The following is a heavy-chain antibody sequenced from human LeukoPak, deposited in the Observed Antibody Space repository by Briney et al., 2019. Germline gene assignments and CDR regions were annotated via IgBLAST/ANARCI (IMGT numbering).Heavy chain of an antibody. J-gene: IGHJ4*02. CDR1: GYTFTGYY. D-gene: IGHD2-2*01. V-gene: IGHV1-2*02. Sequence: ASVKVSCKASGYTFTGYYMQWVRQAPGQGLEWMGWINPNSGGTKYAQNFQGRVTMTRDTSTSTAYMEVSRLRSDDTAVYYCARDVGEYCSSKNCYASHYWGQGTLVTVSS. CDR2: INPNSGGT. CDR3: ARDVGEYCSSKNCYASHY.